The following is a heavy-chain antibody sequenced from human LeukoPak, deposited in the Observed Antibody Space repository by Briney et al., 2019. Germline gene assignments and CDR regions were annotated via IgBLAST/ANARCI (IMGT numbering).Heavy chain of an antibody. CDR3: ARSYCSSTSCSVGWFDP. Sequence: SETLSLTCAVYGGSFSGYYWSWIRQPPGKGLEWIGEINHSGSTNYNPSLKSRVTISVDTSKNQFSLKLSSVTAADTAVYYCARSYCSSTSCSVGWFDPWGQGTLVTVSS. CDR2: INHSGST. V-gene: IGHV4-34*01. CDR1: GGSFSGYY. J-gene: IGHJ5*02. D-gene: IGHD2-2*01.